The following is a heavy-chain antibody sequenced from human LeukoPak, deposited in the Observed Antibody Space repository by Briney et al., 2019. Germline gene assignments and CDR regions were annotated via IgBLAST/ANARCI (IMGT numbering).Heavy chain of an antibody. CDR2: INPNSGGT. CDR3: ARGMGVLVPAATWFDP. V-gene: IGHV1-2*02. D-gene: IGHD2-2*01. J-gene: IGHJ5*02. Sequence: ASVKVSCKASGYTFIAYYMHWVRQAPGQGLEWMGWINPNSGGTNYAQKFQDRVTMTRDTSISTAYMDLSRLRSDDTAVYYCARGMGVLVPAATWFDPWGQGTLVTVSS. CDR1: GYTFIAYY.